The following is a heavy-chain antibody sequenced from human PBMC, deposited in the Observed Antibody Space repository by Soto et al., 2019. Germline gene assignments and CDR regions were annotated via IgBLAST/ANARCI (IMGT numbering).Heavy chain of an antibody. V-gene: IGHV3-66*01. J-gene: IGHJ4*02. CDR2: IYSGGST. Sequence: EVQLVESGGGLVQPGGSLRLSCAASGFTVSSNYMSWVRQAPGKGLEWVSVIYSGGSTYYTDSVKGRFTISRDNSKNTLYLQMTSLRAEDTAVYYCARAWGGSGSYTEFDYWGQGTLVTVSS. CDR3: ARAWGGSGSYTEFDY. D-gene: IGHD3-10*01. CDR1: GFTVSSNY.